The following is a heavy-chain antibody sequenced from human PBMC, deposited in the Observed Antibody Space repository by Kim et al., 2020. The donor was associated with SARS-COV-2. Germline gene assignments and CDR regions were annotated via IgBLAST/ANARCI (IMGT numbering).Heavy chain of an antibody. V-gene: IGHV1-18*01. J-gene: IGHJ4*02. D-gene: IGHD1-26*01. Sequence: NDAQKLRGRVTMTTETSTGTAYMELRSLRSDDTAVYYCARVRWELRGFDYWGQGTLVTVSS. CDR3: ARVRWELRGFDY.